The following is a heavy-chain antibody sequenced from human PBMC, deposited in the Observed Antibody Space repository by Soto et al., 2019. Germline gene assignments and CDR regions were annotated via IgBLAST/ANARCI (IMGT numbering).Heavy chain of an antibody. CDR3: ARTDIVTTNWFDP. Sequence: PSETLSLTCAVSGGSISGSYYYWGWLRQSPGKGPEWIGSVFYTGFTSYNPSLESRVSVSVDTSKNQFSLKVSGVSAADTAVYYCARTDIVTTNWFDPWGQGTLVTVSS. J-gene: IGHJ5*02. D-gene: IGHD5-12*01. V-gene: IGHV4-39*01. CDR1: GGSISGSYYY. CDR2: VFYTGFT.